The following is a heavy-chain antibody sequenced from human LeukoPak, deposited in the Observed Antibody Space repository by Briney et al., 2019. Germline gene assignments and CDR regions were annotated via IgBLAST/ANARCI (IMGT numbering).Heavy chain of an antibody. CDR1: GLTFSKSA. J-gene: IGHJ4*02. CDR2: ISGRGDYT. V-gene: IGHV3-23*01. D-gene: IGHD3-3*01. Sequence: GSLRLSCAASGLTFSKSAMTWVRQAPGAGLVYVSAISGRGDYTYYADSVQGRFTISRDNSKNMLYLQMRSQRAEDTAMYYCARREAEESGPIDYWGQGTLVTVSS. CDR3: ARREAEESGPIDY.